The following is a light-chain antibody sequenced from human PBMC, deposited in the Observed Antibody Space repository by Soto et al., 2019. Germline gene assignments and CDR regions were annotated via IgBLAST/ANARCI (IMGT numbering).Light chain of an antibody. CDR2: EVN. Sequence: QAVVTQPASVSGSPGQSITISCTGTSSDVGGYNHVSWYQHHPGKAPKVIIFEVNNRPSGISNRFSGSKSGNTASLTISGRQAEDEADYYCASYTTTSTLWVFGGGTKLTVL. CDR1: SSDVGGYNH. V-gene: IGLV2-14*01. J-gene: IGLJ3*02. CDR3: ASYTTTSTLWV.